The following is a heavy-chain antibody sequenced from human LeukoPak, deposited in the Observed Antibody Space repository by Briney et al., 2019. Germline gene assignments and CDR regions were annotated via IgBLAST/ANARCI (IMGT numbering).Heavy chain of an antibody. J-gene: IGHJ4*02. D-gene: IGHD1-26*01. CDR1: GFTFSSYA. CDR2: VSGGGDSP. CDR3: ARDLHGATWDYFDY. V-gene: IGHV3-23*01. Sequence: GGSLRLSCVASGFTFSSYAMTWVRQAPGKGLEWVSAVSGGGDSPDYTDSVKGRFTISRDNSKNTLYLQMNSLRAEDTAVYYCARDLHGATWDYFDYWGQGTLVTVSS.